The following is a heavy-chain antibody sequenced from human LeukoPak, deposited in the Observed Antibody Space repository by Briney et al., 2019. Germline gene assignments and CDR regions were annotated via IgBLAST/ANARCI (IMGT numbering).Heavy chain of an antibody. CDR1: GFTFSTYE. CDR3: ARDPYYGDYVV. V-gene: IGHV3-48*03. CDR2: ISSSGSTI. Sequence: PGGSLRLSRAASGFTFSTYEMNWVRQAPGKGLEWVSYISSSGSTIYYTDSVKGRFTISTDNDKTSLYLQMNSLRAEDTAVYYCARDPYYGDYVVWGQGTLVTVSS. D-gene: IGHD4-17*01. J-gene: IGHJ4*02.